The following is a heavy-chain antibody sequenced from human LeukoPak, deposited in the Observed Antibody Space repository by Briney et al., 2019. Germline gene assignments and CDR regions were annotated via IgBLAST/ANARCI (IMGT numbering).Heavy chain of an antibody. Sequence: SETLSLTCTVSGGSISSSSYYWGWIRQPPGKGLEWIGSIYYSGSTYYSPSLKSRVTISVDTSKNQFSLKLSSVTAADTAVYYCARENVRTAAAFDIWGQGTMVTVSS. CDR2: IYYSGST. CDR3: ARENVRTAAAFDI. J-gene: IGHJ3*02. CDR1: GGSISSSSYY. D-gene: IGHD2-2*01. V-gene: IGHV4-39*07.